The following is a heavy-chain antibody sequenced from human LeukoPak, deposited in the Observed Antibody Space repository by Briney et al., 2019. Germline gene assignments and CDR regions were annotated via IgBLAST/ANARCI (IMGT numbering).Heavy chain of an antibody. J-gene: IGHJ4*02. CDR1: GASISTYF. CDR2: IYSTGRS. D-gene: IGHD5-12*01. V-gene: IGHV4-4*07. CDR3: ARDGPRSGYDLGHFDN. Sequence: SETLSLTCTVSGASISTYFWSWVRQPAGKGLEWIGRIYSTGRSDYNPSLKSRITMSVDTSENQFSLKLSSVTAADTAVYYCARDGPRSGYDLGHFDNLGQGTLVTASS.